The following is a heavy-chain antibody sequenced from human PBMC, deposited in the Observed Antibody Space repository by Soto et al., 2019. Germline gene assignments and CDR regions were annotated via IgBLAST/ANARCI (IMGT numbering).Heavy chain of an antibody. D-gene: IGHD3-10*01. CDR2: IRSKGHNYAT. CDR3: ARGQQAAIGDYYYNGLDV. CDR1: GFTFSGSA. Sequence: PGGSLRLSCAASGFTFSGSAMYWVRQASGKGPEWVGRIRSKGHNYATEYAASVKGRFTISRDDSKNMAYLQMNTLKTEDTAIYYCARGQQAAIGDYYYNGLDVWGQGTSVTVSS. V-gene: IGHV3-73*01. J-gene: IGHJ6*02.